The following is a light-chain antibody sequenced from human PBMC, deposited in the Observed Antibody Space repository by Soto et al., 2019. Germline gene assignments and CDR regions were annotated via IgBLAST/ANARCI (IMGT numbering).Light chain of an antibody. CDR1: QDVRSH. J-gene: IGKJ4*01. CDR2: HAS. Sequence: EIVMTQSPATLSVSPGERATLSCRASQDVRSHLAWYYQKPGQAPRLLISHASTRATGIPARFSGSGSGTEFPLTITSLQSEDFAVYYCQQYDNWPLSFGGGTKVEIK. CDR3: QQYDNWPLS. V-gene: IGKV3-15*01.